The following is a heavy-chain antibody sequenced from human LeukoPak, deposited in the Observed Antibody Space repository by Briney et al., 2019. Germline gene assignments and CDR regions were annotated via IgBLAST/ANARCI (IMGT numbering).Heavy chain of an antibody. CDR3: AAMIVVVIEAFDI. J-gene: IGHJ3*02. D-gene: IGHD3-22*01. Sequence: ASVKVSCKASGYTFTGYYMHWVRQAPGQGLEWMGWINPNSGGTNYAQKFQGRVTMTRDTSISTAYMELSRLRSDDTAVYYCAAMIVVVIEAFDIWGQGTMVTVSS. CDR2: INPNSGGT. CDR1: GYTFTGYY. V-gene: IGHV1-2*02.